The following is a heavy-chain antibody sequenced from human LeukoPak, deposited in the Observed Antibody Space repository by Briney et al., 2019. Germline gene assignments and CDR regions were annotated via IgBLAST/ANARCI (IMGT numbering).Heavy chain of an antibody. D-gene: IGHD5-24*01. Sequence: PSETLSLTCTVSGYSISSGFYWGWIRQPPGKGLEWIGEINHSGSTNYNPSLKSRVTISVDTSKNQFSLKLSSVTAADTAVYYCASTRRERPYYFDYWGQGTLVTVSS. J-gene: IGHJ4*02. CDR1: GYSISSGFY. CDR3: ASTRRERPYYFDY. V-gene: IGHV4-38-2*02. CDR2: INHSGST.